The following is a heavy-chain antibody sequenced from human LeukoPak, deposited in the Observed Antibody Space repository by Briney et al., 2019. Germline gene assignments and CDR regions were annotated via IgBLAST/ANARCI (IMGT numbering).Heavy chain of an antibody. J-gene: IGHJ3*02. CDR2: ISTYNGKR. V-gene: IGHV1-18*01. Sequence: ASVKVSCKASGYTFTSYGIGWVRQAPGQGLEWMGWISTYNGKRNYAQKFQDRVTMTTDTSTSTAYMELRSLRSDDTAIYHCAKNYCYDSTGYWGAFDIWGQGTMVTVSS. D-gene: IGHD3-22*01. CDR1: GYTFTSYG. CDR3: AKNYCYDSTGYWGAFDI.